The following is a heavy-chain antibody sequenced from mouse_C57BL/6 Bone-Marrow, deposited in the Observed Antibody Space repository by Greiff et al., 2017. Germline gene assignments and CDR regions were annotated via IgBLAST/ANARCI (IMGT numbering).Heavy chain of an antibody. CDR2: ISSGGSYT. CDR3: ARDCDSPYAKDY. J-gene: IGHJ4*01. D-gene: IGHD2-13*01. Sequence: EVMLVESGGDLVKPGGSMKLSCAASGFTFSSYGMSWVRQTPDKRLEWVATISSGGSYTYYPDSVKGRFTISRDNAKNTLYLQMSSLKSEDTAMYYCARDCDSPYAKDYWGQGTSVTVSS. V-gene: IGHV5-6*02. CDR1: GFTFSSYG.